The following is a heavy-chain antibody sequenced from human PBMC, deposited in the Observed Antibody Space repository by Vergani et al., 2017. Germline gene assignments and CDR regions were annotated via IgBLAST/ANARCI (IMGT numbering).Heavy chain of an antibody. CDR2: IHSSGTT. Sequence: QVQLHESGPGLVKPPQTLPLTCTVSGGSITSGSFYWCWIRQPAGKGRVWIGRIHSSGTTNYNPSLKCRVTLSVDTSKNPLSLRMTSVTAADTAFYYCARDAWTWELWGVYWFDTWGQGTLVSVSS. V-gene: IGHV4-61*02. CDR1: GGSITSGSFY. J-gene: IGHJ5*02. CDR3: ARDAWTWELWGVYWFDT. D-gene: IGHD1-26*01.